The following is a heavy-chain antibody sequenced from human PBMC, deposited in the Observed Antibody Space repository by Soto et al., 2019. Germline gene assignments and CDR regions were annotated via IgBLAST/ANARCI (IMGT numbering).Heavy chain of an antibody. D-gene: IGHD2-2*01. CDR1: GFTFSSYA. CDR2: ISYDGSNK. CDR3: ARYRDVPAAMGYFDY. Sequence: QVQLVEAGGGVVQPGRSLRLSCAASGFTFSSYAMHWVRQAPGKGLEWVAVISYDGSNKYYADSVKGRFTISRDNSKNTLYLQMNSLRAEDTSVYYCARYRDVPAAMGYFDYWGQGTLVTVSS. V-gene: IGHV3-30-3*01. J-gene: IGHJ4*02.